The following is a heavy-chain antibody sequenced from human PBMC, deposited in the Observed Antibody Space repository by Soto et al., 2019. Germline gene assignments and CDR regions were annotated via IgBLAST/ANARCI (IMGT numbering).Heavy chain of an antibody. CDR2: IWYDGSNK. D-gene: IGHD1-20*01. Sequence: GGSLRLSCAASGFTFSSYGMHWVRQAPGKGLEWVAVIWYDGSNKYYADSVKGRFTISRDNSKNTLYLQMNSLRAEDTAVYYCARGGYNWNTKAEIDYWGQGTLVTVSS. CDR3: ARGGYNWNTKAEIDY. J-gene: IGHJ4*02. V-gene: IGHV3-33*01. CDR1: GFTFSSYG.